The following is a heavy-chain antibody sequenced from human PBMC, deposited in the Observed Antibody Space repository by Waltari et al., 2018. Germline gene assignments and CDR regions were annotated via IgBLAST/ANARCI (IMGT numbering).Heavy chain of an antibody. V-gene: IGHV1-69*01. Sequence: QVQLVQSGAEVKKPGSSVKVSCKASGGTFSSYAISWVRQAPGQGLEWMGGSIPIFGTANYAQKVQGRVTITADESTSTAYMELSSLRSEDTAVYYCARGKAGGYDTASYGMDVWGQGTTVTVSS. CDR2: SIPIFGTA. J-gene: IGHJ6*02. D-gene: IGHD5-12*01. CDR3: ARGKAGGYDTASYGMDV. CDR1: GGTFSSYA.